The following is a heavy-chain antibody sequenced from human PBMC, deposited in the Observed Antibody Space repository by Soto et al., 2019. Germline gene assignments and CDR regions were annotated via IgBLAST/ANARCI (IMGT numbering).Heavy chain of an antibody. Sequence: QVQLQESGPRLVKSSETLSLVCSVSGDSIIRSFWGWIRQSPGKGLEYIGYISDSGVTDYDPSLNVRVTISVATSKTQFSLTLTSVTAADTAMYYCARGAGDFSGPDSFDIWGKGTMVTVSS. V-gene: IGHV4-59*01. CDR2: ISDSGVT. CDR1: GDSIIRSF. J-gene: IGHJ3*02. CDR3: ARGAGDFSGPDSFDI. D-gene: IGHD3-10*01.